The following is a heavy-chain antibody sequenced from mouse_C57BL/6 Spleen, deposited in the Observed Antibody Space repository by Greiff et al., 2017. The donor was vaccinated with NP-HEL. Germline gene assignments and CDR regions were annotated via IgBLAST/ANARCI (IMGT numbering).Heavy chain of an antibody. D-gene: IGHD1-1*01. J-gene: IGHJ2*01. CDR2: IYPGNSDT. V-gene: IGHV1-5*01. CDR3: TTLSYYGSSSDY. CDR1: GYTFTSYW. Sequence: EVMLVESGTVLARPGASVKMSCKTSGYTFTSYWMHWVKQRPGQGLEWIGAIYPGNSDTSYNQKFKGKAKLTAVTSASTAYMELSSLTNEDSAVYYCTTLSYYGSSSDYWGQGTTLTVSS.